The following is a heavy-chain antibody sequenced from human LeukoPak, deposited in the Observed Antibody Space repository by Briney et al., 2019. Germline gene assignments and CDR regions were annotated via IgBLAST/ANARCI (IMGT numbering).Heavy chain of an antibody. V-gene: IGHV1-2*02. CDR2: INPNSGGT. J-gene: IGHJ4*02. CDR1: GYTFTGYY. CDR3: ARLGNLRAAAGPTGLDY. D-gene: IGHD6-13*01. Sequence: GASVKVSCKASGYTFTGYYMHWVRQAPGQGLEWMGWINPNSGGTNYAQKFQGRVTMTRDTSISTAYMELSRLRSDDTAVYYCARLGNLRAAAGPTGLDYWGQGTLVTVSS.